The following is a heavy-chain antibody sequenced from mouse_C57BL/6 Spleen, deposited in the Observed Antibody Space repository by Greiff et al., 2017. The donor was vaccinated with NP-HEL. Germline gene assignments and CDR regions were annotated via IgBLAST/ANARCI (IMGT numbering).Heavy chain of an antibody. CDR3: AITNYLGSSYLFAY. Sequence: QVQLQQPGAELVKPGASVKVSCKASGYTFTSYWMHWVKQRPGQGLEWIGRIHPSDSDTNYNQKFKGKATLTVDKSSSTASMQLSSLTSEDSAVYYCAITNYLGSSYLFAYWGQGTLVTVSA. CDR1: GYTFTSYW. CDR2: IHPSDSDT. J-gene: IGHJ3*01. V-gene: IGHV1-74*01. D-gene: IGHD1-1*01.